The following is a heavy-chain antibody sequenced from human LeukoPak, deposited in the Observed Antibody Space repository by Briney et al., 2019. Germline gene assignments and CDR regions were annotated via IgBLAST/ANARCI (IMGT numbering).Heavy chain of an antibody. D-gene: IGHD2-15*01. J-gene: IGHJ4*02. CDR3: ARTYCRGGSCHFDY. Sequence: SETLSLTCTVSGGSLSSYYWSWLRQPPGKGLEWIGYIYYSGSTDSNPSLKSRVTISVDTSKNQISLKLSSVTAADTAVYYCARTYCRGGSCHFDYWGQGTLVTVSS. V-gene: IGHV4-59*08. CDR1: GGSLSSYY. CDR2: IYYSGST.